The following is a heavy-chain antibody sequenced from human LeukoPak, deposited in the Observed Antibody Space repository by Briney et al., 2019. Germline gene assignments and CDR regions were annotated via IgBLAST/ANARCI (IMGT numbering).Heavy chain of an antibody. CDR2: ISGSSRTI. D-gene: IGHD6-19*01. V-gene: IGHV3-48*03. Sequence: GGSLRLSCAASGFPFSIYEMNWVRHAPGKGLEWVSYISGSSRTIFYADSVKGRFTISRDNTKNSLYLQMNSLRAEDTAVYFCARDSVAVAGSDAFDIWGQGTMVSVSS. CDR3: ARDSVAVAGSDAFDI. CDR1: GFPFSIYE. J-gene: IGHJ3*02.